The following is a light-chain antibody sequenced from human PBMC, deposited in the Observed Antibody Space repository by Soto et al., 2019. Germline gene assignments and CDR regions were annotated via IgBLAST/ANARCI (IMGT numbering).Light chain of an antibody. Sequence: EVVMTQSPATLPAFPGERATLSCMASQSVTSDSAWYQQTPGQAPRLLIYATSTRATGIPARFSGSGSGTEFTLTVSSLQSDDFAIYYCQHYKKWPPMYTFGQGTKLEIK. V-gene: IGKV3-15*01. J-gene: IGKJ2*01. CDR2: ATS. CDR3: QHYKKWPPMYT. CDR1: QSVTSD.